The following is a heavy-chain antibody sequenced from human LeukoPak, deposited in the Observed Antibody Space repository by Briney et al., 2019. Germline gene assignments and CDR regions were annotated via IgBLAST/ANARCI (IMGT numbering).Heavy chain of an antibody. CDR1: GGSTSGFF. D-gene: IGHD3-10*01. J-gene: IGHJ5*02. CDR2: IYYSGTT. V-gene: IGHV4-59*01. CDR3: ARVGYGSGSWGWFDP. Sequence: SETLSLSCTVSGGSTSGFFWTWIRQSPGKGLEYIGYIYYSGTTDYNPTLKSRVSMSVDTSKNQFFLNLTSVTAADTAIYYCARVGYGSGSWGWFDPWGQGTLVTVSS.